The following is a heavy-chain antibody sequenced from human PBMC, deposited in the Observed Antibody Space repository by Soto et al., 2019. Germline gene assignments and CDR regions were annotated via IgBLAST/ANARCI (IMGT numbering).Heavy chain of an antibody. V-gene: IGHV3-21*01. D-gene: IGHD1-1*01. CDR3: ARDQGSTGRPPYYYYYYGMDV. Sequence: PGGSLRLSCAASGFTFSSYSMNWVRQAPGKGLEWVSSISSSSSYIYYADSVKGRFTISRDNAKNPLYLQMNSLRAEDTAVYYCARDQGSTGRPPYYYYYYGMDVWGQGTTVTVSS. J-gene: IGHJ6*02. CDR1: GFTFSSYS. CDR2: ISSSSSYI.